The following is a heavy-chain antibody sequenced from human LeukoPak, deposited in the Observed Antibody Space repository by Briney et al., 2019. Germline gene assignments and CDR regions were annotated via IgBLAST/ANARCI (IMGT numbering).Heavy chain of an antibody. CDR1: GVIISSYA. V-gene: IGHV3-23*01. Sequence: PGGSLRLSCAASGVIISSYAMSWVRQAPGKGLEWVSANNGRGDNTYYADFVKGRFTISRDNSKSTVYLQMNSLRTEDTAVYYCAKDRVSPGFNWFDPWGQGTLVTVSS. CDR2: NNGRGDNT. J-gene: IGHJ5*02. CDR3: AKDRVSPGFNWFDP. D-gene: IGHD2/OR15-2a*01.